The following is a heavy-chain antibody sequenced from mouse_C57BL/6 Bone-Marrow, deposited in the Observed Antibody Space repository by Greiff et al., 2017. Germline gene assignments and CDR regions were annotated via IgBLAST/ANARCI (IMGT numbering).Heavy chain of an antibody. D-gene: IGHD1-1*01. J-gene: IGHJ3*01. Sequence: EVQLVESGPGLVKPSQSLSLTCSVTGYSITSGYYWNWIRQFPGNKLEWMGYISYDGSNNYNPSLKNRISITRDTSKNQFFLKLNSVTTEDTATYYCARDFSQQYYYGSRRFAYWGQGTLVTVSA. V-gene: IGHV3-6*01. CDR3: ARDFSQQYYYGSRRFAY. CDR1: GYSITSGYY. CDR2: ISYDGSN.